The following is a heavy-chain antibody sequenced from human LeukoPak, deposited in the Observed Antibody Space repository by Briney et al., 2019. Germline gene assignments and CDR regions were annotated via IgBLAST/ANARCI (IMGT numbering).Heavy chain of an antibody. CDR1: GFTFSSYG. J-gene: IGHJ4*02. CDR2: ISFDGSTK. V-gene: IGHV3-30*18. Sequence: GRSLRLSCAASGFTFSSYGMHWVRQAPGKGLEWVGGISFDGSTKYSEDSAKGRFTISRDNSKNTLYLEMNSLTTEDTAVYYCAKERPTPVRDLDYWGQGTLVTVSS. CDR3: AKERPTPVRDLDY.